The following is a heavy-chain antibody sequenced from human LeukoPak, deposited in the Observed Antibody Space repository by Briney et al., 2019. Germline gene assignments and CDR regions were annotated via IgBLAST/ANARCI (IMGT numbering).Heavy chain of an antibody. J-gene: IGHJ4*02. D-gene: IGHD5-18*01. CDR3: ATRHKYIYPY. V-gene: IGHV3-64*02. CDR1: GFTFSNYA. CDR2: IGGNGDTS. Sequence: RGGSLRLSCAASGFTFSNYAMHWVRQAPGKGVEYVSAIGGNGDTSYYADSVKGRFTISRDNSKNTVYLQMGSLRTEDMSVYYCATRHKYIYPYWGQGTLVTVSS.